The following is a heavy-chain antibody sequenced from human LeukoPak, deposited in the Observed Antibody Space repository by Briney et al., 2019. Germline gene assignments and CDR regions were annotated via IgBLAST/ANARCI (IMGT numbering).Heavy chain of an antibody. Sequence: GGSLRLSCAASGFTFSSYTMNWVRQPPGKGLEWVSGINWNGGSTDYADSVKGRFTISRDNAKNSLYLQMNSPRAEDTALYYCARMRYSSGWYPDYWGQGTLVTVSS. D-gene: IGHD6-19*01. V-gene: IGHV3-20*04. J-gene: IGHJ4*02. CDR3: ARMRYSSGWYPDY. CDR2: INWNGGST. CDR1: GFTFSSYT.